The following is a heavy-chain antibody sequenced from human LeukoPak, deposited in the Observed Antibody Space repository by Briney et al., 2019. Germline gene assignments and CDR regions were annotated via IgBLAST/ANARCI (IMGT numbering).Heavy chain of an antibody. CDR2: INHSGST. D-gene: IGHD1-26*01. V-gene: IGHV4-34*01. Sequence: NPSETLSLTCAVYGGSFSDYYWSWLRQPPGKGLEWIGGINHSGSTNYNPSLKSRVTISVDTSKNQFSLKVSSVTAADTAVYYCASIVGATSDYWGQGTLVTVSS. J-gene: IGHJ4*02. CDR1: GGSFSDYY. CDR3: ASIVGATSDY.